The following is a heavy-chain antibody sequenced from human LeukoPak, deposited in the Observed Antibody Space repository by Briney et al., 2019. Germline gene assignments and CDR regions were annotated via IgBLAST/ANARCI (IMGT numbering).Heavy chain of an antibody. J-gene: IGHJ4*02. Sequence: PSETLSLTCTVSGGSISSSSYYWSWIRQPPGKGLEWIGYIYYSGSTNYNPSLKSRVTISVDTSKNQFSLKLSSVTAADTAVYYCARLSPTIYADYWGQGTLVTVSS. CDR2: IYYSGST. CDR1: GGSISSSSYY. CDR3: ARLSPTIYADY. D-gene: IGHD3-3*01. V-gene: IGHV4-61*05.